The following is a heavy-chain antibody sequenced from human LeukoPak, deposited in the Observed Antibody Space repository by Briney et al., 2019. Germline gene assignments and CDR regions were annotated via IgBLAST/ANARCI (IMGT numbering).Heavy chain of an antibody. D-gene: IGHD1-26*01. Sequence: GGSLRLSCAASGFTVSSNYMSWVRQAPGKGLEWVSAISGSGGSTYYADSVKGRFTISRDNSKNTLYLQMNSLRAEDTAVYYCAKRGATSPFDYWGQGTLVTVSS. J-gene: IGHJ4*02. CDR2: ISGSGGST. CDR3: AKRGATSPFDY. V-gene: IGHV3-23*01. CDR1: GFTVSSNY.